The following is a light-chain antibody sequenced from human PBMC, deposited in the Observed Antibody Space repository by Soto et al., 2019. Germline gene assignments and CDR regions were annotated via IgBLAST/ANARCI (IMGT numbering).Light chain of an antibody. CDR1: QSISSTY. J-gene: IGKJ1*01. V-gene: IGKV3-20*01. Sequence: ETVLTQSPGTPSLSPGERATLSCRASQSISSTYLAWYQQKPGQAPRLLIYAASSRATGIADRFSGSGSGTDSTLTISRLEPEDFAVYYCQQYDTSPWTFGQGTKVEIK. CDR3: QQYDTSPWT. CDR2: AAS.